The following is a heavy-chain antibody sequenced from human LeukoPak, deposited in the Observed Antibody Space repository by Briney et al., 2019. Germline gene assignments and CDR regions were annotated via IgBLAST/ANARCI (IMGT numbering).Heavy chain of an antibody. D-gene: IGHD3-10*01. V-gene: IGHV4-39*01. J-gene: IGHJ4*02. CDR3: ARSGRIWFRELLCY. Sequence: SETLSLTCTVSGGSIRSSSYYWDWIRQPPGRGLEWIGTIYYSGNAYYNPSLESRVSISVDTSKNQFSLKLSSVTAADTAVYYCARSGRIWFRELLCYWGQGTLVTVSS. CDR1: GGSIRSSSYY. CDR2: IYYSGNA.